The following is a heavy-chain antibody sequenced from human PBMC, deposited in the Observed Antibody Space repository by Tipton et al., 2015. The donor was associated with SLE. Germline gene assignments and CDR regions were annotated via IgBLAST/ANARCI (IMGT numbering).Heavy chain of an antibody. V-gene: IGHV4-34*01. CDR3: ARKESYYYGMDV. CDR2: INHSGST. J-gene: IGHJ6*02. CDR1: GGSFSGYY. Sequence: TLSLTCAVYGGSFSGYYWSWIRQPPGKGLEWIGEINHSGSTNYNPSLKSRVTISVDTSKNQFSLKLSSVTAADTALYFCARKESYYYGMDVWGQGTVVTVSS.